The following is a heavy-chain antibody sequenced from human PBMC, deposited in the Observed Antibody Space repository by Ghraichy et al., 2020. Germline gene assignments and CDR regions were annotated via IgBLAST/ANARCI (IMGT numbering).Heavy chain of an antibody. V-gene: IGHV2-5*02. CDR3: AHATYSFGPYYFDY. CDR1: GFSLSTSGVG. J-gene: IGHJ4*02. Sequence: SGPTLVKPTQTLTLTCTFSGFSLSTSGVGVGWIRQPPGKALEWLALIYWDDDERYSPSLKSRLTITKDTSRNQVVLTMTNMDPVDRATYYCAHATYSFGPYYFDYWGQGTLVTVSS. CDR2: IYWDDDE. D-gene: IGHD3-16*01.